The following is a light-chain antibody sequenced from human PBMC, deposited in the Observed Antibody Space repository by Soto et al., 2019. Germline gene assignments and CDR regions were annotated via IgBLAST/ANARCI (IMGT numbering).Light chain of an antibody. V-gene: IGKV3-20*01. CDR1: QSVSSSY. Sequence: EIGLTQSPGTLSLSPCERSTLSCMAIQSVSSSYLAWYQQKPGQAPRLLIYGASSRATGIPDRFSGSGSGTDFTLTISRLEPEDFAVYYCQQYNNWPPITFGQGTRLEI. CDR3: QQYNNWPPIT. J-gene: IGKJ5*01. CDR2: GAS.